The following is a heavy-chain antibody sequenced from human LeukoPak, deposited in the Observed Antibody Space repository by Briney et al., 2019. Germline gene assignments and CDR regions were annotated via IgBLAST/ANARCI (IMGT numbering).Heavy chain of an antibody. Sequence: GGSLRLSCAASGFSFSTFSMNWVRQAPGKGLEWVSFISSSSSIIHYADSVKGRFTISRDNAKNSLYLQMNSLRAEDTAVYYCARVSGKQSSSWYAFDIGGQGTMVTVSS. V-gene: IGHV3-48*04. CDR3: ARVSGKQSSSWYAFDI. CDR1: GFSFSTFS. J-gene: IGHJ3*02. CDR2: ISSSSSII. D-gene: IGHD6-13*01.